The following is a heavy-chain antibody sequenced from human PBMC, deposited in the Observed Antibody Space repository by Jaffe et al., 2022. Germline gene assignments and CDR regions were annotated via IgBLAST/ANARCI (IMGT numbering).Heavy chain of an antibody. D-gene: IGHD3-10*01. Sequence: QLQLQESGPGLVKPSETLSLTCTVSGGSISSSSYYWGWIRQPPGKGLEWIGSIYYSGSTYYNPSLKSRVTISVDTSKNQFSLKLSSVTAADTAVYYCARHGVTMVQGVIYYYYYMDVWGKGTTVTVSS. V-gene: IGHV4-39*01. CDR1: GGSISSSSYY. CDR2: IYYSGST. CDR3: ARHGVTMVQGVIYYYYYMDV. J-gene: IGHJ6*03.